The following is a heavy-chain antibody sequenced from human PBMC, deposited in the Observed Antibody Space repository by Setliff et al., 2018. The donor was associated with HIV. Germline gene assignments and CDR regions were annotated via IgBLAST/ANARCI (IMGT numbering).Heavy chain of an antibody. V-gene: IGHV4-34*11. Sequence: PSETLSLTCAVYGGSFSGYYWSWIRQPPGKGLEWIGYIYPSASTHYNPSLKSRVTISLDTSKNQFSLNLTSVTAADTAVYFCSSVLFHLGWLSTTHDAFDVWGPGTLVTVSS. CDR3: SSVLFHLGWLSTTHDAFDV. J-gene: IGHJ3*01. CDR1: GGSFSGYY. CDR2: IYPSAST. D-gene: IGHD3-3*01.